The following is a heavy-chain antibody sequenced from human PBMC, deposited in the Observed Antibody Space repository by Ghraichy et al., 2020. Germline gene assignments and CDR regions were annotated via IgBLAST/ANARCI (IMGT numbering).Heavy chain of an antibody. J-gene: IGHJ6*04. D-gene: IGHD3-16*01. CDR1: GGAISNYH. V-gene: IGHV4-4*07. CDR3: ARGDGTNSGGDYYNGLDV. CDR2: IYGSGST. Sequence: SETLSLTCSVSGGAISNYHWTWIRQSAGKGLEWIGRIYGSGSTSYNPSLKSRVTMSVEKSTNQHSLRLTFVTAADTAVYYCARGDGTNSGGDYYNGLDVRGKGTTVTFSS.